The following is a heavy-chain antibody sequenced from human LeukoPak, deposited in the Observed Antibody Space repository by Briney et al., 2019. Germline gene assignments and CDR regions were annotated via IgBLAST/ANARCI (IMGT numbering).Heavy chain of an antibody. CDR2: IIPIFGTA. J-gene: IGHJ4*02. D-gene: IGHD3-10*01. CDR3: ARDLLFLWFGEFDY. Sequence: GASVKVSCKASGGTFSSYAISWGRQAPGQGLEWMGGIIPIFGTANYAQKFQGRVIMTTDTSTSTAYMELRSLRSDDTAVYYCARDLLFLWFGEFDYWGQGTLVTVSS. CDR1: GGTFSSYA. V-gene: IGHV1-69*05.